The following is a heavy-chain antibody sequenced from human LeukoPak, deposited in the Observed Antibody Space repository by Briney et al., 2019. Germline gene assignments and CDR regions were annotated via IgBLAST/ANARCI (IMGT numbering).Heavy chain of an antibody. CDR3: AVYYSSGPIAY. CDR2: IKQDGSEK. J-gene: IGHJ4*02. Sequence: GGSLRLSCAASGFTFSDYYMSWIRQAPGKGLEWVANIKQDGSEKHYVDSVKGRFTVSRDNAKNSLYLQMNSLRAEDTAVYYCAVYYSSGPIAYWGQGTLVTVSS. CDR1: GFTFSDYY. D-gene: IGHD3-22*01. V-gene: IGHV3-7*01.